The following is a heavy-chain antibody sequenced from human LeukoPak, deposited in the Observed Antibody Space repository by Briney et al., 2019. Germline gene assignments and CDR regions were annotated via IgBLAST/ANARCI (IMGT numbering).Heavy chain of an antibody. V-gene: IGHV3-53*01. Sequence: GGSLRLSCAASGFTFSSYAMHWVRQAPGRGLEWVSVIYSGGSTYYADSVKGRFTISRDNSKNTLYLQMNSLRAEDTAVYYCASGSGSYRTPYYYMDVWGTGTTVTVSS. D-gene: IGHD3-10*01. CDR1: GFTFSSYA. CDR3: ASGSGSYRTPYYYMDV. J-gene: IGHJ6*03. CDR2: IYSGGST.